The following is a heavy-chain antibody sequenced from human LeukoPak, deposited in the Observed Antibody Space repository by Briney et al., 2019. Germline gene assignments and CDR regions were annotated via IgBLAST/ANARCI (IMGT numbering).Heavy chain of an antibody. D-gene: IGHD4-23*01. CDR1: GGSVNSYY. V-gene: IGHV4-59*02. CDR2: VYYSGST. J-gene: IGHJ2*01. Sequence: SETLSLTCTVSGGSVNSYYWSWIRQPPGNGLEWIGCVYYSGSTNYNPSLRSRVPISVDTSKNQFSLNLTSVTAADTAVYYCARGWYGGNYWYFDLWGRGNPVTLSS. CDR3: ARGWYGGNYWYFDL.